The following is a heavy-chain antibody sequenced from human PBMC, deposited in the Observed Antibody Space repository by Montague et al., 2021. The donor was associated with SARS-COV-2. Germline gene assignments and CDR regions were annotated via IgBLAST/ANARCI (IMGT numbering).Heavy chain of an antibody. V-gene: IGHV4-59*01. CDR1: GASTSSDY. CDR3: ARGRGSVWGGTVSYYLDY. J-gene: IGHJ4*02. Sequence: SETLSLTCTVSGASTSSDYWTWIRQPPGKGLEWIGDTHYSGSTNYNPSLKSRVTISVDTSKTQFSLKLTSVSAADTAVYYCARGRGSVWGGTVSYYLDYWGQGTLVVVSS. CDR2: THYSGST. D-gene: IGHD1-26*01.